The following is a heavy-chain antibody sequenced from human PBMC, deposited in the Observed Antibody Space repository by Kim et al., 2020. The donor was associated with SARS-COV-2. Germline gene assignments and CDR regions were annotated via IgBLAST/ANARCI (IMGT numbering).Heavy chain of an antibody. CDR1: GYTFTSYG. J-gene: IGHJ5*02. CDR2: ISAYNGNT. Sequence: ASVKVSCKASGYTFTSYGISWVRQAPGQGLEWMGWISAYNGNTNYAQKLQGRVTMTTDTSTSTAYMELRSLRSDDTAVYYCARDMFPAALGRSWFDPWGQGTLVTVSS. CDR3: ARDMFPAALGRSWFDP. V-gene: IGHV1-18*01. D-gene: IGHD2-2*01.